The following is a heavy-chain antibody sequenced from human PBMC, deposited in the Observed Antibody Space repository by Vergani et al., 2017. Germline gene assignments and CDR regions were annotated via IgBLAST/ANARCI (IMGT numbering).Heavy chain of an antibody. D-gene: IGHD6-19*01. CDR1: GFRFREHG. V-gene: IGHV3-48*04. CDR3: ARDVAVAGTFYYYYMDV. CDR2: ISSSGSTI. Sequence: EVQLLESGGGSVQPGESLRLSCVASGFRFREHGMNWVRQAPGKGLEWVSYISSSGSTIYYADSVKGRFTISRDNAKNSLYLQMNSLRAEDTAVYYCARDVAVAGTFYYYYMDVWGKGTTVTVSS. J-gene: IGHJ6*03.